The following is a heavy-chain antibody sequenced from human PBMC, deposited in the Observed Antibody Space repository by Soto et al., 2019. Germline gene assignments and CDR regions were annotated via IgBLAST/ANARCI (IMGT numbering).Heavy chain of an antibody. D-gene: IGHD1-7*01. J-gene: IGHJ4*02. CDR2: IYPGDSDT. CDR3: ARQKELLVQGFRYFDY. Sequence: PGESLKISCKGSGYSFTNYWIGWVRQMPGKGLEWMGIIYPGDSDTRYSPSFQGQVILSADKSISTAYLQWNSLKASDTAMYYCARQKELLVQGFRYFDYWGQGTLVTVSS. V-gene: IGHV5-51*01. CDR1: GYSFTNYW.